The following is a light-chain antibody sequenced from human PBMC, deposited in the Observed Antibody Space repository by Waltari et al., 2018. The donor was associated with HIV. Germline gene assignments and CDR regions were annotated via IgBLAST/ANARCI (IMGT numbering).Light chain of an antibody. CDR2: KAS. J-gene: IGKJ1*01. V-gene: IGKV1-5*03. Sequence: DIQMTQEPSFVSECGGERITSTCRASQSIDNWLAWYQQRPGKAPKLLIYKASDLKSGVPSRFSGSGSGTEFTLTISSLQPDDFATYYCQQYNGFSWTFGQGTKVEIK. CDR1: QSIDNW. CDR3: QQYNGFSWT.